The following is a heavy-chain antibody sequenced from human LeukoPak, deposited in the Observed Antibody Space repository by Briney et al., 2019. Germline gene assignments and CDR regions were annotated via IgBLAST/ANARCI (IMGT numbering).Heavy chain of an antibody. D-gene: IGHD1-26*01. V-gene: IGHV3-23*01. CDR3: ARDSGSYLQPTDY. CDR1: GFTFSTYA. CDR2: LTGNGGSA. Sequence: GGSLRLSCAASGFTFSTYAMTWVRQAPGKGLEWVSSLTGNGGSAYYADSVKGRFTISRDNSKNTLYLQMNSLRAEDTAAYHCARDSGSYLQPTDYWGQGTLVTVSS. J-gene: IGHJ4*02.